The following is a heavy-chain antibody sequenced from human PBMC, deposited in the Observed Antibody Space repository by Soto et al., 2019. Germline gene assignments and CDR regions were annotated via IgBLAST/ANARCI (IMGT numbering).Heavy chain of an antibody. V-gene: IGHV6-1*01. CDR3: ARDKGSASSGWYYGMDV. D-gene: IGHD6-19*01. Sequence: SQTLSLTCAISGDSVSSNSAAWNWIRQSPSRGLEWLGRTYYRSKWYNDYAVSVKSRITINPDTSKNQFSLQLNSVTPEDTAVYDCARDKGSASSGWYYGMDVWGQGTTVTVSS. CDR2: TYYRSKWYN. CDR1: GDSVSSNSAA. J-gene: IGHJ6*02.